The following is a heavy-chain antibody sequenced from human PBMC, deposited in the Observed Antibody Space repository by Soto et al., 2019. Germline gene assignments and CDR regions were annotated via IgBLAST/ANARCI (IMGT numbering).Heavy chain of an antibody. V-gene: IGHV3-21*06. J-gene: IGHJ2*01. Sequence: EVQLVESGGGLVKPGGSLRLSCAASGFTFSSYSMNWVRQAPGKGLEWVSSISSSSSNIYYADAVKGRFTMSRDNAKNLVYLKMNRLGAEDPAVYYCGRDGGRGGGGYFDLWGRGTLVTVSS. D-gene: IGHD3-16*01. CDR3: GRDGGRGGGGYFDL. CDR1: GFTFSSYS. CDR2: ISSSSSNI.